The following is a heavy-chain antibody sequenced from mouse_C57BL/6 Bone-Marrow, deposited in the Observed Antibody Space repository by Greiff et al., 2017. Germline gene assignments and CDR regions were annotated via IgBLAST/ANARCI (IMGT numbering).Heavy chain of an antibody. CDR3: AREDIYYDYEGLYYYAMDY. Sequence: VQLQQSGAELVRPGTSVKLSCKASGYTFTSYWMHWVKQRPGQGLEWIGVIDPSDSYTNYNQKFKGKATLTVDTSSSTAYMQHSSLTSEDSAVYYWAREDIYYDYEGLYYYAMDYWGQGTSVTVSS. J-gene: IGHJ4*01. CDR2: IDPSDSYT. V-gene: IGHV1-59*01. D-gene: IGHD2-4*01. CDR1: GYTFTSYW.